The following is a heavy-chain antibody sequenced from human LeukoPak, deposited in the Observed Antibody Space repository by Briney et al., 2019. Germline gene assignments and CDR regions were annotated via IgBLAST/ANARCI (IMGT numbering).Heavy chain of an antibody. CDR3: ARGWGSSSWYGGWTNGYFDY. V-gene: IGHV4-59*01. CDR1: GGSISSYY. Sequence: PSETLSLTCTVSGGSISSYYWSWIRQPPGKGLEWIGYIYYSGSTNYNPSLKSRVTISVDTSKNQFSLKLSSVTAADTAVYYCARGWGSSSWYGGWTNGYFDYWGQGTLVTVSS. CDR2: IYYSGST. D-gene: IGHD6-13*01. J-gene: IGHJ4*02.